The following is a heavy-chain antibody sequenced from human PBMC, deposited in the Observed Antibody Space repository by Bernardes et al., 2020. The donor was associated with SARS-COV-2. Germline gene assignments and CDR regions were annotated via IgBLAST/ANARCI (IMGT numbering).Heavy chain of an antibody. CDR2: ISTNGRTI. D-gene: IGHD3-22*01. V-gene: IGHV3-48*01. CDR3: ARDTASSGFKGAFDI. CDR1: GFTFSTYA. J-gene: IGHJ3*02. Sequence: GGSLRLSCAASGFTFSTYAMNWVRQAPGKDLEWISYISTNGRTIYYADSVEGRFTISRDTAKNSLYLQMNSLRAEDTAVYYCARDTASSGFKGAFDIWGQGTMVTVSS.